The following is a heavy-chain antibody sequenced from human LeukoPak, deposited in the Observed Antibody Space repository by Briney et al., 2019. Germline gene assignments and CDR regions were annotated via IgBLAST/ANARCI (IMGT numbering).Heavy chain of an antibody. J-gene: IGHJ4*02. Sequence: PGGSLRLSCAASGFAFSTYGMSWVPQAPGKGLEWVSAITGSGSGGITFYADSVKGRFTISRDNSKNTLYLQMSSLRAEDTAAYYCAKSSGYFGDYWGQGTLVTVSS. V-gene: IGHV3-23*01. CDR1: GFAFSTYG. D-gene: IGHD3-22*01. CDR3: AKSSGYFGDY. CDR2: ITGSGSGGIT.